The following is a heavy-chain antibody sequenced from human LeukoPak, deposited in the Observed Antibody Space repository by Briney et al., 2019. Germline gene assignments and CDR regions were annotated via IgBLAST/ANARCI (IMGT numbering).Heavy chain of an antibody. V-gene: IGHV4-34*01. CDR2: INHSGGT. J-gene: IGHJ3*02. CDR3: ARVCPYTYYYDSSGYYNYAFDI. D-gene: IGHD3-22*01. CDR1: GGSFSGYY. Sequence: SETLSLTCAVYGGSFSGYYWSWIRQPPGKGLEWIGEINHSGGTNYNPSLKSRVTISVDTSKNQFSLKLSSVTAADTAVYYCARVCPYTYYYDSSGYYNYAFDIWGQGTMVTVSS.